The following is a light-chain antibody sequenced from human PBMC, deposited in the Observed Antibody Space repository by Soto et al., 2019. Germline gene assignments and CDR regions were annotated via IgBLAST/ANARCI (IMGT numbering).Light chain of an antibody. J-gene: IGLJ2*01. CDR2: NQN. V-gene: IGLV1-47*01. CDR1: RSNIGKNS. CDR3: AVWDDTLHGWD. Sequence: QSVLTQPPSASGTPGQRVTISCSGSRSNIGKNSVYWFQQFPGTTPKLLIFNQNRRPSGVPERFSVSRSGTSASLAISGLRFEDEADYYCAVWDDTLHGWDFVGGTKLTVL.